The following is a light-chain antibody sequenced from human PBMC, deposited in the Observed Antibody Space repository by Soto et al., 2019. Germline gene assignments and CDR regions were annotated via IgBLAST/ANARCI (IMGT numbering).Light chain of an antibody. V-gene: IGLV2-14*03. CDR3: TSWTTSTTMI. J-gene: IGLJ2*01. CDR2: DVN. Sequence: QSALNQPSSVSGSPGQSITISLTGTSSVIGAYNFVSWYQQHPGKAPKLMLYDVNIRPSGVSNRFSGSKSGNTASLTISGLQAEDEDDYYCTSWTTSTTMIFGGGTKVTVL. CDR1: SSVIGAYNF.